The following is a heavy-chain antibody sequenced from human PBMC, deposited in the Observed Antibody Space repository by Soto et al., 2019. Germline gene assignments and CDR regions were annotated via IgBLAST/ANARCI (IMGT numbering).Heavy chain of an antibody. V-gene: IGHV4-59*12. CDR3: ARVFYGYCSGGSCYSWGARYYYYYMDV. CDR1: GGSIRSYC. Sequence: SETLSLTCTVSGGSIRSYCWTWIRQPPGEGLEWIGCICNSGSTNYNPSLKSRVTISIDSPKSQFSLKLSSVTVADTAVYYCARVFYGYCSGGSCYSWGARYYYYYMDVWGKGTTVTVSS. J-gene: IGHJ6*03. CDR2: ICNSGST. D-gene: IGHD2-15*01.